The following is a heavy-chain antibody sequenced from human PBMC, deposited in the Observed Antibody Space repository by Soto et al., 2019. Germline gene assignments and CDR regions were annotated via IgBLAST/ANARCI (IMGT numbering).Heavy chain of an antibody. Sequence: HPGGSLRLSCAASGFTFSSYAMSWVRQAPGKGLEWVSVISGGAGTTYYADSVKGRFTISRDNSKNTLYLQMNSLRAEDTAVYYCAKADRGGYNTDDFDYWGQGTLVTVSS. D-gene: IGHD5-12*01. V-gene: IGHV3-23*01. CDR1: GFTFSSYA. CDR2: ISGGAGTT. CDR3: AKADRGGYNTDDFDY. J-gene: IGHJ4*02.